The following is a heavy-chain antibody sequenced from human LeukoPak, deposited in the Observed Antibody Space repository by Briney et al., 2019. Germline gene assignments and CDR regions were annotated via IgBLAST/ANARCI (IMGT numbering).Heavy chain of an antibody. CDR3: ARVVVIADPFDY. J-gene: IGHJ4*02. CDR1: GYTFTGYY. CDR2: INPNSGGT. D-gene: IGHD2-21*01. Sequence: GASVKVSCKASGYTFTGYYMHWVRQAPGQGLEWMGWINPNSGGTNYAQKFQGRVTMTRGTSISTAYMELSRLRSDDTAVYYCARVVVIADPFDYWGQGTLVTVSS. V-gene: IGHV1-2*02.